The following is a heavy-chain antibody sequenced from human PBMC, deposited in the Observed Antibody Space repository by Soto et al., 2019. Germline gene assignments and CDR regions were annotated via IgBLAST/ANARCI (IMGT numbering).Heavy chain of an antibody. J-gene: IGHJ4*02. Sequence: EVQVLESGGDLAQPGRSLRLSCAVSGLSFSSYAMTWVRQSPEKGLEWVSNISRSGNSTYSADSVRGRFTISRDNSKNTLYLQRNSLRAEDTAVYYCAKDAKILDWLPTSYYFDFWGQGTLVTVSS. CDR3: AKDAKILDWLPTSYYFDF. CDR1: GLSFSSYA. V-gene: IGHV3-23*01. D-gene: IGHD3-9*01. CDR2: ISRSGNST.